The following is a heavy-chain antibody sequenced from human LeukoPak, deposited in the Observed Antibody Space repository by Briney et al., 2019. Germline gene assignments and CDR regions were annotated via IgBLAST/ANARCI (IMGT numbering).Heavy chain of an antibody. V-gene: IGHV3-23*01. Sequence: GGPLRLSCAASGFTFNNYAMTWVRQAPGKGLEWVSGITGNGGTTDYADSVKGRFTISRDNSKNTLHLQMNSLRAEDSAVYYCAKDHYYDSSGHPWGQGTLVTVSS. CDR3: AKDHYYDSSGHP. J-gene: IGHJ5*02. CDR2: ITGNGGTT. CDR1: GFTFNNYA. D-gene: IGHD3-22*01.